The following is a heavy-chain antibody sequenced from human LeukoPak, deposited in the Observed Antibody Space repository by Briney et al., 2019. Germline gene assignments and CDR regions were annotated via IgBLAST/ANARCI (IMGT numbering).Heavy chain of an antibody. CDR1: GFTFSSYT. D-gene: IGHD3-16*01. V-gene: IGHV3-23*01. CDR2: ITATGSRT. Sequence: GGSLRLSCAASGFTFSSYTMSWVRQAPGKGLEWVSGITATGSRTYYADSVKGRFTISRDSSKNTLYLQLNSLRADDTAVYYCASSVGGGNIDYWGQGALVTVSS. CDR3: ASSVGGGNIDY. J-gene: IGHJ4*02.